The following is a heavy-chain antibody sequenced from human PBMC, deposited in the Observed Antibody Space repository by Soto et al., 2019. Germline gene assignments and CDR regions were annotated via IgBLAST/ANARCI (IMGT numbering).Heavy chain of an antibody. CDR3: ARWDTLYGMDV. CDR1: GYTFTSYA. D-gene: IGHD5-18*01. Sequence: QVQLVQSEAEEKKPGASVKVSCKASGYTFTSYAMHWVRQAPGQRLEWMGWINAGNGNTKYSQKFQGRVTITRDTSASTAYMELSSLRSEDTAVYYCARWDTLYGMDVWGQGTTVTVSS. CDR2: INAGNGNT. V-gene: IGHV1-3*05. J-gene: IGHJ6*02.